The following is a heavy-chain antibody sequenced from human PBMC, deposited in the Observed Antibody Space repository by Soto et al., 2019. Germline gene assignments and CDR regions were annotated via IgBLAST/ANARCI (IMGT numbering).Heavy chain of an antibody. CDR1: GCSISSYY. D-gene: IGHD1-1*01. CDR2: IYYSGST. CDR3: ARLATRYYFDY. V-gene: IGHV4-59*01. Sequence: SETLSLTCALCGCSISSYYWSWIRQPPGKGLEWIGYIYYSGSTNYNPSLKSRVTISVDTSKNQFSLKMSSVTAVDTAVYYCARLATRYYFDYWGQGTLVTVS. J-gene: IGHJ4*02.